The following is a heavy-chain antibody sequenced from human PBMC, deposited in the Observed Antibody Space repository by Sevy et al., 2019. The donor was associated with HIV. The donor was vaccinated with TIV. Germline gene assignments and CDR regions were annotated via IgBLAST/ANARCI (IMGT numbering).Heavy chain of an antibody. Sequence: AYVKVSCKASGGTFSSYAISWVRQAPGQGLEWMGGIIPIFGTANYAQKFQGRVTITADESTSTAYMELSSLRSEDTAVYYCARGAQYYPAVREKITGDSIHYWGQGTLVTVSS. J-gene: IGHJ4*02. V-gene: IGHV1-69*01. CDR2: IIPIFGTA. CDR3: ARGAQYYPAVREKITGDSIHY. D-gene: IGHD7-27*01. CDR1: GGTFSSYA.